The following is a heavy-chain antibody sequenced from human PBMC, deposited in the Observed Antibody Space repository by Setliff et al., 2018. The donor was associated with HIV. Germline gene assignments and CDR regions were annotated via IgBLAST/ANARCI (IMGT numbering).Heavy chain of an antibody. J-gene: IGHJ6*03. Sequence: GGSLRLSCAPSGFRFSDYTMTWVRQAPGRGLEWVSGISGSGATTNYADSVKGRFTISRDNSKNTLYLQMSTLRAEDTAVYYCAKTTPSSIRSPYYYYMDVWGKGTTVTVSS. CDR3: AKTTPSSIRSPYYYYMDV. CDR2: ISGSGATT. D-gene: IGHD6-13*01. V-gene: IGHV3-23*01. CDR1: GFRFSDYT.